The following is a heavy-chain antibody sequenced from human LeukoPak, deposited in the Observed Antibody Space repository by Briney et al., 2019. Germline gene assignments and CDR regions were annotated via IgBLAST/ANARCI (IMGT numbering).Heavy chain of an antibody. J-gene: IGHJ3*02. CDR1: GGTFSSYA. CDR3: ARDQERYYDSSGLDI. D-gene: IGHD3-22*01. CDR2: IIPIFGTA. Sequence: SVKVSCKASGGTFSSYAISWVRQAPGQGLEWMGGIIPIFGTANYAQKFQGRVTITADKSTSTAYMELSSPRSEDTAVYYCARDQERYYDSSGLDIWGQGTMVTVSS. V-gene: IGHV1-69*06.